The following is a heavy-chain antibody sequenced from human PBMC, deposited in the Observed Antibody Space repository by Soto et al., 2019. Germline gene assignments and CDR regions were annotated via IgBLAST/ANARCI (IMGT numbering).Heavy chain of an antibody. CDR2: ISGSGGST. Sequence: GGSLRLSCAASGFTFSSYAVSWVRQAPGKGLEWVSAISGSGGSTYYADSVKGRFTISRDNSKNTLYLQMNSLRAEDTAVYYCAKPQGSGNYGEGYFDYWGQGTLVTVSS. CDR1: GFTFSSYA. CDR3: AKPQGSGNYGEGYFDY. D-gene: IGHD4-17*01. V-gene: IGHV3-23*01. J-gene: IGHJ4*02.